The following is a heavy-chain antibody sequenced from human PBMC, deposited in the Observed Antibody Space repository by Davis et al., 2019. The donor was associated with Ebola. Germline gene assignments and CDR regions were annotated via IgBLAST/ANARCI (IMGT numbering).Heavy chain of an antibody. CDR2: INPNSGGT. CDR3: ARTSIVGTTTTASDI. CDR1: GYTFTGYY. V-gene: IGHV1-2*06. Sequence: ASVKVSCKASGYTFTGYYMHWVRQAPGQGLEWMGRINPNSGGTNYAQKFQGRVTMTRDRSISTAYMELSSLRSDDTAVYFCARTSIVGTTTTASDIWGQGTMVTVSS. J-gene: IGHJ3*02. D-gene: IGHD1-26*01.